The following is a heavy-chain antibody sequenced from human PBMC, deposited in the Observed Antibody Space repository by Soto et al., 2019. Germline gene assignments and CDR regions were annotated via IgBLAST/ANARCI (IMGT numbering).Heavy chain of an antibody. CDR1: GYTLTELS. V-gene: IGHV1-24*01. CDR3: ATDGGYCSSTSCSRVFFDY. Sequence: ASVKVSCKVSGYTLTELSMHWVRQAPGKGLEWMGGFDPEDGETIYAQKFQGRVTMTEDTSTDTAYMELSSLRSEDTAVYYCATDGGYCSSTSCSRVFFDYWGQGTLVTVSS. CDR2: FDPEDGET. D-gene: IGHD2-2*01. J-gene: IGHJ4*02.